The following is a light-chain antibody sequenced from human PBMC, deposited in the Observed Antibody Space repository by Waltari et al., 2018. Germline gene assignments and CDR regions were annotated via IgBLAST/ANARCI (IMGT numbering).Light chain of an antibody. V-gene: IGKV3-15*01. Sequence: ELLMTQSPATLSVSPGERATLSCRASQSVSSNLAWYQQKPGQAPRLLISGTSTRATGIPARFSGSGSGTEFTLTISSLQSEDFAIYYCQQYYNWPPVYTFGQGTKLEIK. J-gene: IGKJ2*01. CDR2: GTS. CDR1: QSVSSN. CDR3: QQYYNWPPVYT.